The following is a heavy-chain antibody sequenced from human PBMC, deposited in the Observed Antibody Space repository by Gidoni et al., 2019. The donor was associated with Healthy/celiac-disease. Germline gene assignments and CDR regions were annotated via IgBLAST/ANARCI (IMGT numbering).Heavy chain of an antibody. CDR3: AKAAPYGGIDY. CDR1: GYTFTGYY. V-gene: IGHV1-2*02. J-gene: IGHJ4*02. Sequence: QVQLVQSGAEVKKPGASVKVSCKASGYTFTGYYMHWVRQAPGQRLEGMGWINPNKGGTNYAQKFQGRVPKTRETSISTAYMELRRLGTDDTAVDYCAKAAPYGGIDYWGQGTLVTVSS. CDR2: INPNKGGT. D-gene: IGHD3-16*01.